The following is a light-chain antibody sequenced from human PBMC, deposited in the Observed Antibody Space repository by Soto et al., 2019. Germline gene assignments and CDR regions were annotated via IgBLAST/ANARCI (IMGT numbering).Light chain of an antibody. CDR3: SSYAGSNYPYV. Sequence: SVLTQPASVYGSPGQSITISCTGTSSDFGAYNLVSWYQQYPGKAPKLLIYEVTKRPLGVPDRFSGSKSGNAASLTVSGLQAEDEADYYCSSYAGSNYPYVFGTGTKVTVL. CDR2: EVT. J-gene: IGLJ1*01. V-gene: IGLV2-8*01. CDR1: SSDFGAYNL.